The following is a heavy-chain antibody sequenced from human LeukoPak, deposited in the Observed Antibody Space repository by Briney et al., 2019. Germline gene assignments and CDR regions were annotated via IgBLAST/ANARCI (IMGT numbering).Heavy chain of an antibody. V-gene: IGHV3-21*01. J-gene: IGHJ6*02. CDR3: ARGVSYTLAGYFHDMDV. CDR1: GFTFSSDS. D-gene: IGHD2-8*01. Sequence: PGGSLRLSCAASGFTFSSDSMNWVRHAPGKGLEWVSSIRSSSSYIYYADSVKGRFTISRDNDKNSLYLQMNSLRAEDTAVYYCARGVSYTLAGYFHDMDVWGQGTTVTVSS. CDR2: IRSSSSYI.